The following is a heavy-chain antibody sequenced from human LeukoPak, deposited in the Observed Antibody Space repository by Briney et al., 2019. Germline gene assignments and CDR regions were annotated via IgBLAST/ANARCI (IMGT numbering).Heavy chain of an antibody. Sequence: PSETLSLTCTVPGGSISSSSYYWGWIRQPLGKGLEWIGSIYYSGSTYYNPSLKSRVTISVDTSKNQFSLKLSSVTAADTAVYYCARLDSSGWYGGVYYFDYWGQGALVTVSS. CDR1: GGSISSSSYY. CDR2: IYYSGST. CDR3: ARLDSSGWYGGVYYFDY. D-gene: IGHD6-19*01. V-gene: IGHV4-39*01. J-gene: IGHJ4*02.